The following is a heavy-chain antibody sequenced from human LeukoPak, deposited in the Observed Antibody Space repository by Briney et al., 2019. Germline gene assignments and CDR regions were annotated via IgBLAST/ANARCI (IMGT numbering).Heavy chain of an antibody. CDR1: GYTFTGYY. Sequence: GASVKVSCKASGYTFTGYYMHWVRQAPGQGLEWMGWINPNSGGTKYSQKFQGRVTLTRDTSISTAYMDLTSLRSDDTAMYYCGRSLLETLATHIDHWGQGTLVTVSS. CDR3: GRSLLETLATHIDH. V-gene: IGHV1-2*02. D-gene: IGHD2-15*01. CDR2: INPNSGGT. J-gene: IGHJ4*02.